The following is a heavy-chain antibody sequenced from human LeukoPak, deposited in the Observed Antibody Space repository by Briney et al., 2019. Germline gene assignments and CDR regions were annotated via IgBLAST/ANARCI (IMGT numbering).Heavy chain of an antibody. CDR3: AKGGPGYYESSCFDY. D-gene: IGHD3-22*01. CDR1: GFTFTTYA. J-gene: IGHJ4*02. V-gene: IGHV3-23*01. Sequence: GGSLRLSCAASGFTFTTYAMSWVRQAPGKGLEWVAGVSGSGDDTYYADSVKGRFTISRDNSKNTPYLQMSSLRVEDTAVYYCAKGGPGYYESSCFDYWGQGTLVTVSS. CDR2: VSGSGDDT.